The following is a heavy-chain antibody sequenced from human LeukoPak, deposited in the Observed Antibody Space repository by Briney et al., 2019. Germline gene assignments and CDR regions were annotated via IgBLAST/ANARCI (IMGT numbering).Heavy chain of an antibody. D-gene: IGHD6-13*01. CDR3: ARDLKGAAGTAYYFDY. CDR1: GFTFSDYY. V-gene: IGHV3-11*01. Sequence: GGSLGLSCAASGFTFSDYYMSWIRQAPGKGLEWVSYISSSGSTIYYADSVKGRFTISRDNAKNSLYLQMNSLRAEDTAVYYCARDLKGAAGTAYYFDYWGQGTLVTVSS. J-gene: IGHJ4*02. CDR2: ISSSGSTI.